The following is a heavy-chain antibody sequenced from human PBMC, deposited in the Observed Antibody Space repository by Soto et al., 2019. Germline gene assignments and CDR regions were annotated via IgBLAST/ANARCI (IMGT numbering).Heavy chain of an antibody. V-gene: IGHV3-30-3*01. CDR3: ARPWIQLWLEDDWYFDL. D-gene: IGHD5-18*01. CDR1: GFTFSSYA. J-gene: IGHJ2*01. Sequence: QVQLVESGGGVVQPGRSLRLSCAASGFTFSSYAMHWVRQAPGKGLEWVVVISYDGSNKYYADSVKGRFTISRDNSKNTLYLQMNSLRAEDTAVYYCARPWIQLWLEDDWYFDLWGRGTLVTVSS. CDR2: ISYDGSNK.